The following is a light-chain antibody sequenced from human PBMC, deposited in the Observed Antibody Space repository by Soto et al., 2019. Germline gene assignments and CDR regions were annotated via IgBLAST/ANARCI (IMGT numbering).Light chain of an antibody. CDR3: QVWDSSSDHVV. Sequence: SYELTQPPSVSVAPGKTARITCGGNNIGSKSVHGYQQKPGLAPVLVIYYDSDRPSGIPERFSGSNTGNTSTLTISRVEAGEEADYYCQVWDSSSDHVVFGGGTKLTVL. V-gene: IGLV3-21*04. CDR2: YDS. CDR1: NIGSKS. J-gene: IGLJ2*01.